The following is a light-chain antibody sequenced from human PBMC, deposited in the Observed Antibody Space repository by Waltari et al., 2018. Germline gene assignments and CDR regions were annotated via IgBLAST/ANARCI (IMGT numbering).Light chain of an antibody. J-gene: IGKJ3*01. CDR1: QDISNY. CDR3: QQYDNLPFT. Sequence: DIQMTQSPYSLSPSVGDRVTITCQASQDISNYLNWYQQKPGKATKRLIYDASNLDTGVPSRFCGSGSGTEFTFTIRSLQPEDIATYYCQQYDNLPFTFGPGTKVDIK. CDR2: DAS. V-gene: IGKV1-33*01.